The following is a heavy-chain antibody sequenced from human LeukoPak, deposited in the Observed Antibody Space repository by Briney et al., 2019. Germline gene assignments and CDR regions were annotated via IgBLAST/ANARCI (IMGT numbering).Heavy chain of an antibody. CDR1: GYTFTGYY. CDR3: AREPRREQPPRDLFDP. CDR2: INPNSGGT. D-gene: IGHD1-26*01. V-gene: IGHV1-2*02. Sequence: PGASVKVSCKASGYTFTGYYMHWVRQAPGQGLEWMGWINPNSGGTNCAQKFQGRVTMTRDTSISTAYMELSRLRSDDTAVYYCAREPRREQPPRDLFDPWGREPWSPSPQ. J-gene: IGHJ5*02.